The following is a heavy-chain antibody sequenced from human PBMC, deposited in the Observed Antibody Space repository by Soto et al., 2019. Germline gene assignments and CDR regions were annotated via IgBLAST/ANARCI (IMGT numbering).Heavy chain of an antibody. Sequence: QVQLVQSGAEVKKPGSSVKVSCKASGGTFSSYAISWVRQAPGQGLEWMGGIIPIFGTANYAQKFQGRVTITADESTSTAYMELSSLRSEDTAVYYCASDCSGGSCYSTYYYGMDVWGQGTKVTVSS. CDR2: IIPIFGTA. CDR3: ASDCSGGSCYSTYYYGMDV. J-gene: IGHJ6*02. V-gene: IGHV1-69*12. CDR1: GGTFSSYA. D-gene: IGHD2-15*01.